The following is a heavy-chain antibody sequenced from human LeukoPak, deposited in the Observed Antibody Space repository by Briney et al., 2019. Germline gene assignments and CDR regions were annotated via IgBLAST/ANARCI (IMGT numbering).Heavy chain of an antibody. D-gene: IGHD4-23*01. J-gene: IGHJ6*02. CDR1: GFTFSSYG. Sequence: GGSLRLSCAASGFTFSSYGMHWVRQAPGKGLEWVAVIWYDGSNKYYADSVKGRFTISGDNSKNTLYLQMNSLRAEDTAVYYCARDSADYGGNGMDVWGQGTTVTVSS. V-gene: IGHV3-33*01. CDR3: ARDSADYGGNGMDV. CDR2: IWYDGSNK.